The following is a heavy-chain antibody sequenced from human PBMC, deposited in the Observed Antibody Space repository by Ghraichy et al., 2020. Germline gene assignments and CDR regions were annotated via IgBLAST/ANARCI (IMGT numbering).Heavy chain of an antibody. D-gene: IGHD5-18*01. V-gene: IGHV3-7*05. CDR3: ARGLFMRDTGMGLTD. CDR2: IKQDGSEK. J-gene: IGHJ4*02. CDR1: GFTFSNFW. Sequence: GGSLRLSCAASGFTFSNFWMSWVRQAPGKGLEWVANIKQDGSEKYYVDSVKGRFTISRDKAKNSLYLQMNSLRAEDTAVYYCARGLFMRDTGMGLTDWGQGTLVTVSS.